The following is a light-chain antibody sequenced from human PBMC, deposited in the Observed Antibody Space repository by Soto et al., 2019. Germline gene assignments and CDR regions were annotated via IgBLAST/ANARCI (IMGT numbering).Light chain of an antibody. Sequence: SYELTQPPSMSESPGQTASITCSGDKLGDKDACWYQQKPGQSPVLVIYQDSKRSSGLAGRFSGSNSGNTATLTTSGIQAMDEADYYCQAWDSSTADVFGGGTKLTVL. V-gene: IGLV3-1*01. J-gene: IGLJ2*01. CDR3: QAWDSSTADV. CDR1: KLGDKD. CDR2: QDS.